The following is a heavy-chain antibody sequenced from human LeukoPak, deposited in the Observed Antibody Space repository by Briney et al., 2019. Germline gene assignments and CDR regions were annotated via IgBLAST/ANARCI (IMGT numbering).Heavy chain of an antibody. CDR2: IRSSRTAL. CDR3: VRDQDWAFDY. CDR1: GFIFSSYR. D-gene: IGHD3-9*01. Sequence: GGSLTVSCAFCGFIFSSYRMNWLGQAPGKGLEWVSVIRSSRTALYYADSVKARFTISRDNAKNSLYLQMNSLRDEDTAVYHCVRDQDWAFDYWGQGALVTVSS. J-gene: IGHJ4*02. V-gene: IGHV3-48*02.